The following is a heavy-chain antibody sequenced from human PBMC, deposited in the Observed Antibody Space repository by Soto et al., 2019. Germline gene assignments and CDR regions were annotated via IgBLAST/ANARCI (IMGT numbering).Heavy chain of an antibody. CDR2: IYYGGTS. CDR3: AMYYGHGQDY. V-gene: IGHV4-59*01. Sequence: QVQLHQSGPGLVKPSETLSLTCSVSGASITNYYWTWIRQSPGKGLEWIGYIYYGGTSNYNSSLKGRVTVSVDMSTNQFTLTLNSVTAADTDVYYWAMYYGHGQDYWGQGNLVTVSS. D-gene: IGHD3-10*01. J-gene: IGHJ4*02. CDR1: GASITNYY.